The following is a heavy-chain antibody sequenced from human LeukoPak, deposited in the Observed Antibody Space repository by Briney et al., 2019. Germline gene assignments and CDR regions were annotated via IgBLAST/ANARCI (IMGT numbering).Heavy chain of an antibody. CDR3: ARGFGGY. J-gene: IGHJ4*02. V-gene: IGHV3-30-3*01. CDR2: MSYDGSNK. CDR1: GFTFSSYA. D-gene: IGHD3-10*01. Sequence: GGSLRLSCAASGFTFSSYAMHWVRQAPGKGLEWVAVMSYDGSNKYYADSVKGRFTISRDNSKNTLYLQMNSLRAEDTAVYYCARGFGGYWGQGTLVTVSS.